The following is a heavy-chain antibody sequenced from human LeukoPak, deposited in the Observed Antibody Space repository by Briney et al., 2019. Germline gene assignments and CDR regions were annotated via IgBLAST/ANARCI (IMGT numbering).Heavy chain of an antibody. Sequence: NPSETLSLTCTVSGDSISTSNSYWGWIRQPPWKGLEWIGSIYYSGSTYYNPSLKSRVTISVDTSKNQFSLKLSSVTAADTAVYYCARDRNKQWPLYCRYFDYWGQGTLVTVSS. J-gene: IGHJ4*02. D-gene: IGHD6-19*01. V-gene: IGHV4-39*07. CDR3: ARDRNKQWPLYCRYFDY. CDR2: IYYSGST. CDR1: GDSISTSNSY.